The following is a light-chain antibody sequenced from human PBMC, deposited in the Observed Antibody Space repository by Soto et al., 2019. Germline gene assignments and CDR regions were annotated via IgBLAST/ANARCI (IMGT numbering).Light chain of an antibody. J-gene: IGKJ2*01. CDR3: QQYGHPLHT. V-gene: IGKV3-20*01. Sequence: EIVLTQSPGTLSLSPGDRATLSCRASQSVNIYFAWYQQKPGQAPRLLIFNTSRRATGIPGRFSGSGSGTDFTLIISRLEPEDFAMYYCQQYGHPLHTFGQGTKLDIK. CDR1: QSVNIY. CDR2: NTS.